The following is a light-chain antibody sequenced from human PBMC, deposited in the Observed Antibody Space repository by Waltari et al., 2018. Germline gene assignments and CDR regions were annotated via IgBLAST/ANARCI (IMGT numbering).Light chain of an antibody. CDR3: QQYDRYSAWT. J-gene: IGKJ1*01. V-gene: IGKV1-5*01. Sequence: DIQMTQSPSTLSASVRDRVTITCRASQSVTRYLAWYQQKPGKAPKVLIWDVSSLERGVPSRFSGSGSGTEFTLTISSLQPDDFATYYCQQYDRYSAWTFGQGTKVEIK. CDR2: DVS. CDR1: QSVTRY.